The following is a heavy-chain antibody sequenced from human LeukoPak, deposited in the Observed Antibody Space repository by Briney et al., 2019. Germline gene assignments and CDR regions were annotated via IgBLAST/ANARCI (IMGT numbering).Heavy chain of an antibody. CDR3: ASSGYSNAFDI. D-gene: IGHD3-22*01. Sequence: GGSLRLSCAASGFTFDDYGMSWVRQAPGKGLEWVSGINWSGRSTGYAESVKGRFTISRDNAKNSLYLQMNSLRAEDTAVYYCASSGYSNAFDIWGQGTMVTVSS. CDR2: INWSGRST. CDR1: GFTFDDYG. V-gene: IGHV3-20*04. J-gene: IGHJ3*02.